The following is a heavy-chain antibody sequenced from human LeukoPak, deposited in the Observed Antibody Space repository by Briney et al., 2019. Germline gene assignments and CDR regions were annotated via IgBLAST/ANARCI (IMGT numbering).Heavy chain of an antibody. CDR3: ARGTYYDFWSGCWGSSTIDY. J-gene: IGHJ4*02. CDR1: GYTFTSYY. D-gene: IGHD3-3*01. Sequence: ASVKVSCKASGYTFTSYYMHWVRQAPGQGLEWMGVINPSGGSTTYAQKFQGRVTVTRDTSTRTVYMELSSLRSEDTAVYYCARGTYYDFWSGCWGSSTIDYWGQGTLVTVSS. CDR2: INPSGGST. V-gene: IGHV1-46*03.